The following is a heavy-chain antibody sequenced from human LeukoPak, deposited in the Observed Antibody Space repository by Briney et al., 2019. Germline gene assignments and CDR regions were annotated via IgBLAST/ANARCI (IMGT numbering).Heavy chain of an antibody. J-gene: IGHJ3*02. Sequence: ASVKVSCKASGYTFTSYYMHWVRQAPGQGLEWMGVINPSGGSTSYAQKFQGRVTMTRDTSTSTVYMELSSLRSEDTAVYYCARDRSGIAAAKRGAFDIWGQGTMVTVSS. CDR3: ARDRSGIAAAKRGAFDI. D-gene: IGHD6-13*01. CDR1: GYTFTSYY. CDR2: INPSGGST. V-gene: IGHV1-46*01.